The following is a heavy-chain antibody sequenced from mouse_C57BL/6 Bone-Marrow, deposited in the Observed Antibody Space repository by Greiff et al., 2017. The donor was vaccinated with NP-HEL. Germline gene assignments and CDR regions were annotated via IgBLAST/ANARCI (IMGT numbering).Heavy chain of an antibody. V-gene: IGHV1-15*01. CDR2: IDPETGGT. CDR1: GYTFTDYE. CDR3: TSAPDGYYEDFDY. J-gene: IGHJ2*01. D-gene: IGHD2-3*01. Sequence: QVHVKQSGAELVRPGASVTLSCKASGYTFTDYEMHWVKQTPVHGLEWIGAIDPETGGTAYNQKFKGKAILTADKSSSTAYMELRSLTSEDSAVYYCTSAPDGYYEDFDYWGQGTTLTVSS.